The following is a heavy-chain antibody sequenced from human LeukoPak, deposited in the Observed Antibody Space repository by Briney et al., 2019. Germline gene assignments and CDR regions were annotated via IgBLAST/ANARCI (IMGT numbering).Heavy chain of an antibody. CDR2: ITSGVTT. J-gene: IGHJ6*02. CDR1: GVTLSSYA. Sequence: GGSLRLSCAASGVTLSSYAMSWARQAPGKGLEWVSVITSGVTTFYADSVRGRFTISRDNSKNTLYLQMNSLRAEDTAVYYCAKDLASGWTYYYYGMDVWGQGTTVTVSS. D-gene: IGHD6-19*01. V-gene: IGHV3-23*01. CDR3: AKDLASGWTYYYYGMDV.